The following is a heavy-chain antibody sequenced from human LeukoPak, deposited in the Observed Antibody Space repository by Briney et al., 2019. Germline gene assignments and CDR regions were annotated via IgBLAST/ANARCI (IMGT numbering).Heavy chain of an antibody. Sequence: GGSLRLSCAASGFTFSSYSMNWVRQAPGKGLEWVSAIGTAGDTYYSGSVKGRFTVSRDSAKNSLSLQMNSLRAGDTAMYYCARGSIVVVTAIPGDGMDVWGQGTTVTVSS. V-gene: IGHV3-13*01. D-gene: IGHD2-21*02. CDR3: ARGSIVVVTAIPGDGMDV. J-gene: IGHJ6*02. CDR2: IGTAGDT. CDR1: GFTFSSYS.